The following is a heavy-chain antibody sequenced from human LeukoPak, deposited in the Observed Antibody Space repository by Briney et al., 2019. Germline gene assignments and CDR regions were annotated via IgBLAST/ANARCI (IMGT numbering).Heavy chain of an antibody. J-gene: IGHJ4*02. V-gene: IGHV1-2*02. CDR3: ARPYCSGGSCHDYFDY. CDR1: GYTFTGYY. D-gene: IGHD2-15*01. Sequence: ASVKVSCKASGYTFTGYYMHWVRQAPGQGLEWMGWINPHTGGTNYAQKFQGRVTMTRDTSISTAYMELGGLTSDDTAVYYCARPYCSGGSCHDYFDYWGQGTLVTVSS. CDR2: INPHTGGT.